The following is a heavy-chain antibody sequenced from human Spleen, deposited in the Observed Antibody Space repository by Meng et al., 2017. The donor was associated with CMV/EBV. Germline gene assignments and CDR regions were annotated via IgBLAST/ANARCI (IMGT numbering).Heavy chain of an antibody. CDR1: GGSISSYY. D-gene: IGHD1-1*01. Sequence: QQLGSGPGVAEPVEPLSPPCTASGGSISSYYCSCIRQPAGKGLEWIGRIYTSGSTNYNPSLKSRVTMSVDTSKNQFSLKLSSVTAADTAVYYCARSRWSAGNAFLFDYWGQGTLVTVSS. CDR3: ARSRWSAGNAFLFDY. CDR2: IYTSGST. V-gene: IGHV4-4*07. J-gene: IGHJ4*02.